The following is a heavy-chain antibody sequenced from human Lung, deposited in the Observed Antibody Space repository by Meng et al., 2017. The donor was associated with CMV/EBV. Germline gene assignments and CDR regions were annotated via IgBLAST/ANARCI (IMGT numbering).Heavy chain of an antibody. CDR2: IRSKAFGGAT. D-gene: IGHD4-17*01. J-gene: IGHJ6*02. CDR3: TRDKTIVTSWMSNNYYGMDV. CDR1: GFTFGDYT. V-gene: IGHV3-49*04. Sequence: GESXKISCTASGFTFGDYTLSWVRQAPGKGLEWVGFIRSKAFGGATEYGASVKGRFTISRDDSKGIAYLQMNSLKTEDTAVYYCTRDKTIVTSWMSNNYYGMDVXGQGXTVTVSS.